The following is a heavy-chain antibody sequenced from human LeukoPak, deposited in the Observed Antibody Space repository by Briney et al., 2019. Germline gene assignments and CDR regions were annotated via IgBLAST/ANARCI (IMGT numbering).Heavy chain of an antibody. CDR1: GFTFRSYA. J-gene: IGHJ4*02. CDR3: ARDFGAHVVVPAA. D-gene: IGHD2-2*01. V-gene: IGHV3-30*03. CDR2: ISYDGSNK. Sequence: GGSVRLSCGASGFTFRSYAIHWVRQAPGKGLEWVAVISYDGSNKFYADSVKGRFTISRDNSKNTLYLQMNSLRAEDTAVYYCARDFGAHVVVPAAWGQGTLVTVSS.